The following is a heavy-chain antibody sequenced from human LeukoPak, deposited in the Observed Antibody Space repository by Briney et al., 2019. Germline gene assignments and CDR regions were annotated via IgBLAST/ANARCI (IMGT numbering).Heavy chain of an antibody. CDR3: ARVYCSSNSCYLDY. CDR2: IFFTGTT. Sequence: SETLSLTCTVSGGSISSNNWWSWVRQPPGKGLEWIGEIFFTGTTTCNPSLKSRVSMSLDKSKNQFSLNLTSVTAADTAIYYCARVYCSSNSCYLDYWSQGTLVTVSS. J-gene: IGHJ4*02. D-gene: IGHD2-2*01. CDR1: GGSISSNNW. V-gene: IGHV4-4*02.